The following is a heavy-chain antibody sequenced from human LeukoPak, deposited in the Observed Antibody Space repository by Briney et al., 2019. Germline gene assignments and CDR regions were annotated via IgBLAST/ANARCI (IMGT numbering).Heavy chain of an antibody. CDR3: ARDLGLDYYDSSGYYYY. Sequence: ASVKVSCKASGYTFTGYYMHWVRQAPGQGLEWMGWINPNSGGTNYAQKFQGRVTMTRDTSISTAYMELSRLRSDDTAVYYCARDLGLDYYDSSGYYYYWGQGTLVTASS. CDR1: GYTFTGYY. CDR2: INPNSGGT. V-gene: IGHV1-2*02. J-gene: IGHJ4*02. D-gene: IGHD3-22*01.